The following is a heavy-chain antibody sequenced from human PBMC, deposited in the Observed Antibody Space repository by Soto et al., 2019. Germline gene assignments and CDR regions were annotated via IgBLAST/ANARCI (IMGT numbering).Heavy chain of an antibody. D-gene: IGHD3-3*01. V-gene: IGHV4-59*01. Sequence: SETLSLTFTVSGGSISRYYWSWIRQPPGRGLEWIGNIYSSGSTNYNPSLKSRVTISLDTSKNQVSLKLNAVTAADTAVYYCAREYYDFWSVTYTYYGMDVWGQGTTVTVSS. J-gene: IGHJ6*02. CDR3: AREYYDFWSVTYTYYGMDV. CDR2: IYSSGST. CDR1: GGSISRYY.